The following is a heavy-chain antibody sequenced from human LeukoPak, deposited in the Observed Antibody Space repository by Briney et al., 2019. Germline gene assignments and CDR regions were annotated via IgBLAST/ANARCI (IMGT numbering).Heavy chain of an antibody. CDR3: AIHIVVSANWFDP. J-gene: IGHJ5*02. D-gene: IGHD2-2*01. Sequence: SVKASCKASAGTFSSYAISWVRQAPGQGLEWMGGIIPIFGTANYAQKFQGRGTITADESTSTAYMELSSLRSEDTAVYYCAIHIVVSANWFDPWGQGTLVTVSS. V-gene: IGHV1-69*13. CDR2: IIPIFGTA. CDR1: AGTFSSYA.